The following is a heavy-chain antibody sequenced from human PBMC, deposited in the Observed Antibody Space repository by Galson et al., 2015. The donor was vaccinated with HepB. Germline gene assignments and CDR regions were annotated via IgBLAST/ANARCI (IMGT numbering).Heavy chain of an antibody. CDR2: ISSSGSTI. V-gene: IGHV3-11*01. Sequence: SLRLSCAASGFTFSDYYMSWIRQAPGKGLEWVSYISSSGSTIYYADSVKGRFTNSRDNAKNSLYLQMNSLRAEDTAVYYCARDHICSSTSCTYGMDVWGQGTTVTVSS. J-gene: IGHJ6*02. CDR1: GFTFSDYY. CDR3: ARDHICSSTSCTYGMDV. D-gene: IGHD2-2*01.